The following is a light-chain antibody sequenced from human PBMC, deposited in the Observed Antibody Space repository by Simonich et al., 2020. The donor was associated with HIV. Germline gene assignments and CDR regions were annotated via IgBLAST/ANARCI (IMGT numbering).Light chain of an antibody. CDR1: QSVCSN. CDR3: QQYNNWPGT. J-gene: IGKJ2*01. V-gene: IGKV3-15*01. CDR2: GAS. Sequence: EIVMTQSPATLSVSPGERATLSCRASQSVCSNLAWYQQKPGQAPRLLIFGASTRATGIPARFSGSGSGTEFTLTISSMQSEDFAVYYCQQYNNWPGTFGQGTKLEIK.